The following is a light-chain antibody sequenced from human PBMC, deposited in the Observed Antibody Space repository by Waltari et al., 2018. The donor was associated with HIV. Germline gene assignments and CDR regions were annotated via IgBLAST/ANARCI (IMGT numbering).Light chain of an antibody. Sequence: QSVLTQPPSASGTPGQRVSISSSGRSSNIGSNIVNWYQQLPGTAPKPLLYSNNQRPSGVPDRFSGSKSGTSASLAISGLQSEDEADYYCAAWDDSLNAWVFGGGTKLTVL. CDR2: SNN. V-gene: IGLV1-44*01. CDR3: AAWDDSLNAWV. CDR1: SSNIGSNI. J-gene: IGLJ3*02.